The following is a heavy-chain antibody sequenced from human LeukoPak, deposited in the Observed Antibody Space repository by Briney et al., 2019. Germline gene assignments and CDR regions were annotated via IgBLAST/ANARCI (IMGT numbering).Heavy chain of an antibody. D-gene: IGHD5-12*01. Sequence: SETLSLTCTVTGGSISSYFWSWIRQPPGKGLEWVGFIYYSGITNYKPSLKSRVTISVDTPKNQFSLKLNSVNAADTAVYYCARYPGYPGGNNYYGMDVWGQGTTVTVSS. CDR1: GGSISSYF. CDR2: IYYSGIT. J-gene: IGHJ6*02. CDR3: ARYPGYPGGNNYYGMDV. V-gene: IGHV4-59*01.